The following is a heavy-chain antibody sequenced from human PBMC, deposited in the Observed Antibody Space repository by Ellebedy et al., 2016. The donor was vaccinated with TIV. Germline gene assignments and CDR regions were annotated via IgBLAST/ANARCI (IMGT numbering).Heavy chain of an antibody. D-gene: IGHD3-10*01. CDR1: EFTVDNNY. CDR2: IYSGGTT. CDR3: ARDRNYGSGSYDRGWFDP. V-gene: IGHV3-66*01. J-gene: IGHJ5*02. Sequence: PGGSLRLSCAASEFTVDNNYMAWVRQAPGKGLEWVSLIYSGGTTYYADSVKGRFTISRDNAKLYLQMNSLRAEDTAVYYCARDRNYGSGSYDRGWFDPWGQGTQVIVSS.